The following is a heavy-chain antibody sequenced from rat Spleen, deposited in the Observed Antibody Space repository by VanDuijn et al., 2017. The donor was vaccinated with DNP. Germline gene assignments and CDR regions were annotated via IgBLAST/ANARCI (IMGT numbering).Heavy chain of an antibody. V-gene: IGHV5S23*01. J-gene: IGHJ4*01. CDR3: ARHNNPYYAMDA. CDR1: GVTFSDYA. Sequence: EVQLVESGGGLVQPGNSLTLSCAASGVTFSDYAMAWVRQAPKKGLEWVASISTGGGANYGDSVKGRFTISRDNAENTVYLQMNSLRSEDTATYYCARHNNPYYAMDAWGQGTSVTVSS. CDR2: ISTGGGA. D-gene: IGHD1-10*01.